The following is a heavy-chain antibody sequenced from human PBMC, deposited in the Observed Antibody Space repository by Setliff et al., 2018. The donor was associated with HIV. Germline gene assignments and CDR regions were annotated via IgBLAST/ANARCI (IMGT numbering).Heavy chain of an antibody. V-gene: IGHV3-21*01. CDR1: GFTFSDCS. J-gene: IGHJ4*02. CDR3: ASIELAAMVPVDY. CDR2: ISSSSYYI. D-gene: IGHD5-18*01. Sequence: GGSLRLSCAASGFTFSDCSMNWVRQAPGKGLEWVSSISSSSYYIYYADSVKGRFTISRDNAKNSLFLQMNSLRAEDTAVYYCASIELAAMVPVDYWGQGTLVTVSS.